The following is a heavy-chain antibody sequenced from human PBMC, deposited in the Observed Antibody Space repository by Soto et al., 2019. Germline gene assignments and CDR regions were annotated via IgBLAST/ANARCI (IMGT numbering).Heavy chain of an antibody. V-gene: IGHV3-30-3*01. CDR1: GFTFSSYA. CDR3: ARSMVYATYFDY. Sequence: GGSLRLSCAASGFTFSSYAIHWVRQAPGKGLEWVAVISYDGSNKYYADSVKGRFTISRDNSKNTLYLQMNSLRAEDTAVYYCARSMVYATYFDYWGQGTLVTVSS. J-gene: IGHJ4*02. CDR2: ISYDGSNK. D-gene: IGHD2-8*01.